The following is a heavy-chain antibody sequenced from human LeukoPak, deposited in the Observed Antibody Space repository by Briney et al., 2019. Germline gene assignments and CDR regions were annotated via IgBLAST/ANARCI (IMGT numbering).Heavy chain of an antibody. CDR1: GFTFSNYD. J-gene: IGHJ4*02. V-gene: IGHV3-23*01. CDR3: AKGGNNGGTFDY. Sequence: PGGSLRLSCTASGFTFSNYDMGWVRQAPRKGLEWVSVSRGSGDRTYYADSVKGRFTISKDNSKNTVYMQMNSLRAEDTAVYFCAKGGNNGGTFDYWGQGTLVTVSS. CDR2: SRGSGDRT. D-gene: IGHD1/OR15-1a*01.